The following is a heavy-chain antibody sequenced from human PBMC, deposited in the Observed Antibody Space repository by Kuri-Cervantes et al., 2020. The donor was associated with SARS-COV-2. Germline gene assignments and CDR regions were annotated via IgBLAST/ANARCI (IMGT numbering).Heavy chain of an antibody. CDR1: GFTFSSYG. J-gene: IGHJ4*02. CDR3: VTMILNTFDY. CDR2: IRYDGSNK. Sequence: GSLRLSCAASGFTFSSYGMHWVRQAPGKGLEWVAFIRYDGSNKYYADSVKGRFAISRDNSKNTLYLQMNSLRAEDTAVYYCVTMILNTFDYWGQGTLVTVSS. V-gene: IGHV3-30*02. D-gene: IGHD3-22*01.